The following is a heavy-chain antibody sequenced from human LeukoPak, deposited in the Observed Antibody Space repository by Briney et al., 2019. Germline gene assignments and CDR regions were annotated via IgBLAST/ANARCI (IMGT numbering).Heavy chain of an antibody. J-gene: IGHJ4*02. CDR2: INHSGST. CDR1: GGSFSGYY. Sequence: PSETLSLTCAVYGGSFSGYYWSWIRQPPGKGLEWIGEINHSGSTNYNPSLKSRVTISGDTSKNQFSLKLSSVTAAGTAVYYCARADYDFWSGYFYWGQGTLVTVSS. D-gene: IGHD3-3*01. V-gene: IGHV4-34*01. CDR3: ARADYDFWSGYFY.